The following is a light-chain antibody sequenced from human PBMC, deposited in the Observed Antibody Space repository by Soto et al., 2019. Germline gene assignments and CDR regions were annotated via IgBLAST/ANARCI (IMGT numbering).Light chain of an antibody. Sequence: EIVLTQSPATLSLSPGKRATLPCRASQSINNYLGWYQQKPGQAPRLLISDASNRATGIPARFSGSGSGTDFSLTISSLEPEDSAVYYCQQRSRWPLTFGGGTKVDIK. CDR3: QQRSRWPLT. V-gene: IGKV3-11*01. CDR1: QSINNY. CDR2: DAS. J-gene: IGKJ4*01.